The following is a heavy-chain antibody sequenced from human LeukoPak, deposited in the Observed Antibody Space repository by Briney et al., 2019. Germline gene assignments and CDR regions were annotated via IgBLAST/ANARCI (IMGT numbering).Heavy chain of an antibody. D-gene: IGHD2-2*01. J-gene: IGHJ4*02. CDR1: GGYISSYY. V-gene: IGHV4-59*01. Sequence: PSETLSLTCTVSGGYISSYYWSWIRQPPGKGQEWIGYIFNSGSTNYNPSLKGRVTISVDTSKNQFSLKLSSVTAADTAVYFCALGDCSSTSCYVFDYWGQGTLVTVSS. CDR3: ALGDCSSTSCYVFDY. CDR2: IFNSGST.